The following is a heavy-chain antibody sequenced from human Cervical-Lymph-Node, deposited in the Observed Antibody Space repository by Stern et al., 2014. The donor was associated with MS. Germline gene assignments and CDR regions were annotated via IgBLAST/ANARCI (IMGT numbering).Heavy chain of an antibody. V-gene: IGHV4-61*02. D-gene: IGHD3-10*01. J-gene: IGHJ4*02. CDR2: INVSGST. CDR3: ARDRGVGGLFDY. Sequence: VQLEESGPGLVKPTQTLSLTCTVSGGSIYSGTYYWSWIRQSAGKGLEWIGRINVSGSTNYNPSLKSRLTMSIDTSKNQFSLRLSSVTAADTAVYYCARDRGVGGLFDYWGQGTLGTVSS. CDR1: GGSIYSGTYY.